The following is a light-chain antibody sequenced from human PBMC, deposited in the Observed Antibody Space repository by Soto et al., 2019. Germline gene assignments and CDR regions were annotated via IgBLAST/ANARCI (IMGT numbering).Light chain of an antibody. Sequence: QLVLTQPASVSGSPGQSITISCTGTNSDIGGYNFVSWYQQHPGKAPKLIFYDVTNRPSGVSNRFSGSKSGKTASLTISGLQAEDEAVYYCSSYTRNNTVVFGGGTKLTVL. CDR3: SSYTRNNTVV. CDR1: NSDIGGYNF. CDR2: DVT. V-gene: IGLV2-14*03. J-gene: IGLJ2*01.